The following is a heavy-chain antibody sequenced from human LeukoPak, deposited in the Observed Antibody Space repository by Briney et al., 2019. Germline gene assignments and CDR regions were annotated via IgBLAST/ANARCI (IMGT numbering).Heavy chain of an antibody. CDR1: GYTFTSYG. CDR3: ARIQLWSRPDGY. Sequence: ASVKVSCKASGYTFTSYGISWVRQAPGQGLEWMGWISAYTGNTNYAQKLQGRVTMTTDKPTSTAYMELRSLRSDDTAVYYCARIQLWSRPDGYWGQGTLVTASS. J-gene: IGHJ4*02. V-gene: IGHV1-18*01. CDR2: ISAYTGNT. D-gene: IGHD5-18*01.